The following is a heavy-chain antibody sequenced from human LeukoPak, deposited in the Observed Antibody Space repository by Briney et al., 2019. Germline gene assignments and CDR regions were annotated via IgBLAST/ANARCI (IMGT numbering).Heavy chain of an antibody. D-gene: IGHD3-22*01. V-gene: IGHV3-23*01. CDR1: GFTFSSYA. CDR3: AKCYYYDSSGYYYPDY. J-gene: IGHJ4*02. CDR2: ISGIGGST. Sequence: GGSLRLSCAASGFTFSSYAMSWVRQAPGKGLEWVSAISGIGGSTNYADSVRGRFTISRDNSKNTLYLQMNSLRVGDTAVYYCAKCYYYDSSGYYYPDYWGQGTLVTVSS.